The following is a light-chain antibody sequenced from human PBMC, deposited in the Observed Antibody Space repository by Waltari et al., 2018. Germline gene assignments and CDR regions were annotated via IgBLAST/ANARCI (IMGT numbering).Light chain of an antibody. J-gene: IGLJ2*01. CDR3: SSYISSSTLEL. CDR2: DVS. V-gene: IGLV2-14*03. Sequence: QSAPTQPASVPGPPGQSITIPCTGTSSDARGYNYVPWYQQHPGKAPKPMIYDVSNRPSGVSNRFSGSKSGNTASLTISGLQAEDEADYYCSSYISSSTLELFGGGTSLTVL. CDR1: SSDARGYNY.